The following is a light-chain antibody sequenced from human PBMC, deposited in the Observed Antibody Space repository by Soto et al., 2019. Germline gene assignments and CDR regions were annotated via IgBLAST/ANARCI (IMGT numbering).Light chain of an antibody. Sequence: EIVLTQSPATLSLSPGGRATLSCRVSQNSNIYLAWYQQKLGQAPRLLIYDSSIRATGIPARFSGSGSGTDFTLTISSLEPEDFGVYYCPQRYSWPLTFGGGTKVEIK. J-gene: IGKJ4*01. CDR1: QNSNIY. CDR2: DSS. V-gene: IGKV3-11*01. CDR3: PQRYSWPLT.